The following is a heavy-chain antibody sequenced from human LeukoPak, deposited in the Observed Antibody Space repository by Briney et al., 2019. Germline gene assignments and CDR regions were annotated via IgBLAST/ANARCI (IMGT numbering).Heavy chain of an antibody. Sequence: PGGSLRLSCAASGFTFSSYAMSWVRQAPGKGLEWVSAISGSGGSTYYADSVKGRFTISRDNSKNTLYLQMNSLRAEDTAVYYCGGSGRDYYDSSGYYGAFDIWGQGTMVTVSS. CDR3: GGSGRDYYDSSGYYGAFDI. V-gene: IGHV3-23*01. D-gene: IGHD3-22*01. CDR2: ISGSGGST. J-gene: IGHJ3*02. CDR1: GFTFSSYA.